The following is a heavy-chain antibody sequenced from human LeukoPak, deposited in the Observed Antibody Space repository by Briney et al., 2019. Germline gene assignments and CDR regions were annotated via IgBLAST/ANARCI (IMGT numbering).Heavy chain of an antibody. D-gene: IGHD2-21*02. CDR3: AKDGHIVVVTAMDY. Sequence: GGSLRLSCAASGFTFSSYAMSWVRQAPGKGLEWVSAISGSGGSTYYADSVKGRFTISRDNSKNTLYLQMNSLRAEDTAVYYCAKDGHIVVVTAMDYWGRGTLVTVSA. CDR1: GFTFSSYA. J-gene: IGHJ4*02. CDR2: ISGSGGST. V-gene: IGHV3-23*01.